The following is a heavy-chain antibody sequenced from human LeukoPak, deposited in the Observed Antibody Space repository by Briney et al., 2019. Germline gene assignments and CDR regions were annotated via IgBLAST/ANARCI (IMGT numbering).Heavy chain of an antibody. Sequence: GGSLRLSCAASGFTFSSYAMHWVRQAPGKGLEYVSAISSNGGSTYYANSVKGRFTISRDNSKNTLYLQMGSLRAEDMAVYYCARASFTLSDAFDIWGQGTMVTVPS. CDR2: ISSNGGST. CDR1: GFTFSSYA. J-gene: IGHJ3*02. CDR3: ARASFTLSDAFDI. V-gene: IGHV3-64*01.